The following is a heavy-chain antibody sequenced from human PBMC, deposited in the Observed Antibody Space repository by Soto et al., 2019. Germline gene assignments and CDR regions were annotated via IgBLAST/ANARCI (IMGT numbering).Heavy chain of an antibody. J-gene: IGHJ4*02. CDR2: FDPEDGET. V-gene: IGHV1-24*01. Sequence: GASVKVFCEVSGYTITELSMHWVRQAPGKGLEWMGGFDPEDGETIYAQKFQGRVTMTEDTSTDTAYMELSSLRSEDTAVYYCARAQPYYDFWSGYYLDFWGQGTQVTVSS. D-gene: IGHD3-3*01. CDR1: GYTITELS. CDR3: ARAQPYYDFWSGYYLDF.